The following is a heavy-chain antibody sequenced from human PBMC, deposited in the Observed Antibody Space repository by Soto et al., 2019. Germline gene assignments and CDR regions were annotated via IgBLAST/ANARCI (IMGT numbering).Heavy chain of an antibody. J-gene: IGHJ6*03. CDR1: GGSFSGYY. Sequence: SETLSLTCAVYGGSFSGYYWSWIRQPPGKGLEWIGEINHSGSTNYNPSLKSRVTISVDTSKNQFSLKLSSVTAADTAVYYCAGRSRYYDFWSGDPGYYYYMDVWGKGTTVTVSS. CDR2: INHSGST. V-gene: IGHV4-34*01. D-gene: IGHD3-3*01. CDR3: AGRSRYYDFWSGDPGYYYYMDV.